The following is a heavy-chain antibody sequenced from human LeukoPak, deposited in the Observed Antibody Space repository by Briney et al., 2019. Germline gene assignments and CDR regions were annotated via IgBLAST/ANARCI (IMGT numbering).Heavy chain of an antibody. Sequence: TSETLSLTCTVSGDSINSLDLWSWVRQAPGKGLEWVSGFSETNSGIYYADSVKGRFTISRDNSRNTLYLQMNSLGVEDTAIYFCAKVVQTGNSMFDYWGQGALVTVSS. CDR1: GDSINSLD. V-gene: IGHV3-23*01. CDR2: FSETNSGI. CDR3: AKVVQTGNSMFDY. J-gene: IGHJ4*01. D-gene: IGHD2/OR15-2a*01.